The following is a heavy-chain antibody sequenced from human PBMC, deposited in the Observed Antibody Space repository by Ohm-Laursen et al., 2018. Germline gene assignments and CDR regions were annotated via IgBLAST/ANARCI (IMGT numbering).Heavy chain of an antibody. D-gene: IGHD3-22*01. CDR2: ISAYDNNT. V-gene: IGHV1-18*01. CDR1: GYTFTTYG. Sequence: ASVRVSCKASGYTFTTYGITWVRQAPGQGLEWMGWISAYDNNTNYPQKIQGRVTMTTDASTSTAYMELRSLRSDDTAVYYCARLADSSGYSAYYFDYWGQGTLVTVSS. CDR3: ARLADSSGYSAYYFDY. J-gene: IGHJ4*02.